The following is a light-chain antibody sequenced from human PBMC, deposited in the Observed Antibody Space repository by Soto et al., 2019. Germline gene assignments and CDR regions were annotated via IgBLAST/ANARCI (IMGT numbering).Light chain of an antibody. J-gene: IGKJ5*01. CDR1: QGISSY. V-gene: IGKV1-9*01. Sequence: DIRLTQSPSFLSASVGDRVTITCRASQGISSYLAWYQQKPGKAPKLLIYAASTLQSGVPSRFSGSGSATEFTLTISSLQPEDFATYYCQQLDSYPITFGQGTRLEIK. CDR3: QQLDSYPIT. CDR2: AAS.